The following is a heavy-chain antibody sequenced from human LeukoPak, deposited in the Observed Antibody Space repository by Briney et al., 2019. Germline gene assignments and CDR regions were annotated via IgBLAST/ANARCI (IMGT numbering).Heavy chain of an antibody. CDR3: ARLNIPVPGTGFFY. Sequence: GASVKVSCKASGGTFSSYAISWVRQAPGQGLGWMGWISAYNGNTNYVQKFQGRVTMTTDTSTSTAYMELRSLSPDDTAVYYCARLNIPVPGTGFFYWGQGTLVTVSS. D-gene: IGHD6-19*01. V-gene: IGHV1-18*01. CDR1: GGTFSSYA. J-gene: IGHJ4*02. CDR2: ISAYNGNT.